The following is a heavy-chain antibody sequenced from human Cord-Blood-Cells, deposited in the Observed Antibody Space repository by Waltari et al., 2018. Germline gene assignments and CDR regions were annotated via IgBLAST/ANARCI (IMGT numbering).Heavy chain of an antibody. CDR2: IYSGGST. V-gene: IGHV3-53*01. D-gene: IGHD4-17*01. CDR1: GFAVSSNY. CDR3: ARVDGDYTFDY. J-gene: IGHJ4*02. Sequence: EVQLVESGGGLIQPGGSLRLSCAASGFAVSSNYMSWVRQAPGKGLEWVSVIYSGGSTYYADTVKGRFTISRDNAKNTLYLQMNTPRAEDTDVYYCARVDGDYTFDYWVQVTLVTVSS.